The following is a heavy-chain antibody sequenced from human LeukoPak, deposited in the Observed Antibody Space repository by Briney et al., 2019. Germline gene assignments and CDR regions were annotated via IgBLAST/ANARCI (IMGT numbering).Heavy chain of an antibody. CDR1: GFTFSGSA. J-gene: IGHJ5*02. D-gene: IGHD6-19*01. CDR3: ARDSSGWYDH. Sequence: GGSLRLSCAASGFTFSGSAMSWVRQAPGEGLEWVSLINSGANSYYTDSVRGRFTISRDNSKNTLYLQMNSLRDEDTAVYYCARDSSGWYDHWGQGTLVTVSS. CDR2: INSGANS. V-gene: IGHV3-23*01.